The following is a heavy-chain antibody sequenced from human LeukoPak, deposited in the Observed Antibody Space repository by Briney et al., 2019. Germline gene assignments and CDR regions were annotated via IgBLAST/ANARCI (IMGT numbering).Heavy chain of an antibody. V-gene: IGHV3-30-3*01. D-gene: IGHD5-12*01. CDR1: GFTFSGYA. J-gene: IGHJ4*02. CDR3: ARDRSLSGYAHLNDY. CDR2: ISYDGSNK. Sequence: HTGGSLRLSCAASGFTFSGYAMHWVRQAPGKGLEWVAVISYDGSNKYYADSVKGRFTISRDNSKNTLYLQMNSLRAEDTAVYYCARDRSLSGYAHLNDYWGQGTLVTVSS.